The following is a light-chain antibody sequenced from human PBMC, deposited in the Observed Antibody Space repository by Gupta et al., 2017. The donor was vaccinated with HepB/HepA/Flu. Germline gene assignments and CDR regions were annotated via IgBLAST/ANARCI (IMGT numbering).Light chain of an antibody. V-gene: IGLV1-51*02. CDR2: ENK. CDR1: SSNIGNNY. Sequence: SVLTQPPSVSAAPGQKVTISCSGSSSNIGNNYVPWYQQLPGTAPKLLIYENKKRPSGIPDRFSGSKSGTTATLGITGLQTGDEADYYCGTWDSSLSAGVFGGGTKLTVL. J-gene: IGLJ2*01. CDR3: GTWDSSLSAGV.